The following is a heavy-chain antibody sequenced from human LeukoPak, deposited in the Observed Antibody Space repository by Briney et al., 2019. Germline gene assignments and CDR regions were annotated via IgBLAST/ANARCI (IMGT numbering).Heavy chain of an antibody. J-gene: IGHJ4*02. CDR1: GYTFTSYD. Sequence: GASVKVSCKASGYTFTSYDINWVRRVTGQGLEWMGWMNPNSGNTGYAQKFQGRVTMTRNTSISTAYMELSSLRSEDTAVYYCARGRGYSYGQFDYWGQGALVTVSS. D-gene: IGHD5-18*01. V-gene: IGHV1-8*01. CDR3: ARGRGYSYGQFDY. CDR2: MNPNSGNT.